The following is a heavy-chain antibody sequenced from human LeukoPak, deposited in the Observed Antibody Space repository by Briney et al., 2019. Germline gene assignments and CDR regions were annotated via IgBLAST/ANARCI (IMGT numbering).Heavy chain of an antibody. J-gene: IGHJ3*02. CDR1: GYTVSDLS. V-gene: IGHV1-24*01. D-gene: IGHD6-13*01. CDR3: AADTSRIPGIAVDGFDI. CDR2: FDPEDGET. Sequence: ASVKVSCKVSGYTVSDLSMHWVRQAPGKGLEWMGGFDPEDGETIYAQTFQDRVTMTEDTSTDTAYMELSSLRSEDTAVYYCAADTSRIPGIAVDGFDIWGQGTLVTVSS.